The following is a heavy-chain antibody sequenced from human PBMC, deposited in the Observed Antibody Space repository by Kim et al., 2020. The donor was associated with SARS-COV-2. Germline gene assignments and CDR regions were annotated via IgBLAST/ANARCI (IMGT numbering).Heavy chain of an antibody. CDR3: ARASGTADTYFDY. Sequence: YNPSLKRRVTISVDTSKNQFSLKLSSVTAADTAVYYCARASGTADTYFDYWGQGTLVTVSS. J-gene: IGHJ4*02. D-gene: IGHD2-2*01. V-gene: IGHV4-30-2*05.